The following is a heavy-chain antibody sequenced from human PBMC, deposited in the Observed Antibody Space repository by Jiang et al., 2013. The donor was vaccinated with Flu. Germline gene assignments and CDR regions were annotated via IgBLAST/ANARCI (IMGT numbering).Heavy chain of an antibody. D-gene: IGHD2-21*02. CDR2: IYYSGST. J-gene: IGHJ3*02. Sequence: KGLEWIGYIYYSGSTNYNPSLKSRVTISVDTSKNQFSLKLSSVTAADTAVYYCARGGAGCGGDCVDIWGQGTMVTVSS. CDR3: ARGGAGCGGDCVDI. V-gene: IGHV4-59*01.